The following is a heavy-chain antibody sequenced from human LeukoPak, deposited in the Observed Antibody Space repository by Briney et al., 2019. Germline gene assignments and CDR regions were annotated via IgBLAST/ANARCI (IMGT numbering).Heavy chain of an antibody. J-gene: IGHJ6*02. CDR2: MYSGGGT. V-gene: IGHV3-66*01. Sequence: GGSLRLSCAASGFSVTSNYMTWVRQAPGKGLEWVSIMYSGGGTYYADSVKGRFTISRDNSKNTLYLQMNSLRAEDTAVYYCARVSMDVWGQGTTVAVSS. CDR1: GFSVTSNY. CDR3: ARVSMDV.